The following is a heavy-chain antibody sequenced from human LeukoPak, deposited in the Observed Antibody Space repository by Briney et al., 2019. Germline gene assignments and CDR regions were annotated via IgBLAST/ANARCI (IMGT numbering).Heavy chain of an antibody. J-gene: IGHJ3*02. D-gene: IGHD3-16*01. Sequence: GGSLRLSCAASGFTFSSYGMHWVRQAPGKGLEWVAVIWYDGSNKYYADSVKGRFTISRDNSKNTLYLQRNSLRAEDTAVYYCARTTELWDAFDIWGQGTMVTVSS. CDR1: GFTFSSYG. V-gene: IGHV3-33*01. CDR3: ARTTELWDAFDI. CDR2: IWYDGSNK.